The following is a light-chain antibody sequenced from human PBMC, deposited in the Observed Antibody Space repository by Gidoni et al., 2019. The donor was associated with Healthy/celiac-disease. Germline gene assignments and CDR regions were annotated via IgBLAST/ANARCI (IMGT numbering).Light chain of an antibody. CDR1: QSVSSSY. Sequence: IVLTQSPGTLSLSPGERATLSCRASQSVSSSYLAWYQQKPGQAPRLLIYGASSRATGIPDRFSGSGSGTDFTLTISRLEPEDFAVYYCQQYGSSPGFTFGPETKVDIK. J-gene: IGKJ3*01. CDR3: QQYGSSPGFT. V-gene: IGKV3-20*01. CDR2: GAS.